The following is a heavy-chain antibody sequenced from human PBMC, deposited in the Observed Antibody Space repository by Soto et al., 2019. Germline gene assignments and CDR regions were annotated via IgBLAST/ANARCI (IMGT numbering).Heavy chain of an antibody. J-gene: IGHJ2*01. V-gene: IGHV3-23*01. CDR1: AFTFSSYV. CDR3: AEDRVNAVNHWYFDL. Sequence: EVQLLESGRGFIQPGESLRLSCVASAFTFSSYVMSWVRQAPGKGLEWVSAISGSGGTIYYADSVKGRFTISRDNSKNSLYLQMNSLRVEDTAVYYCAEDRVNAVNHWYFDLWGRGTLVTVSS. CDR2: ISGSGGTI. D-gene: IGHD3-10*01.